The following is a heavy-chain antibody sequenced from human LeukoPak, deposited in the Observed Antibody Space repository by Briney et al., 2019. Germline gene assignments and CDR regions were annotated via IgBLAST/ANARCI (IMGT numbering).Heavy chain of an antibody. CDR2: ICDSGGSK. V-gene: IGHV3-23*01. Sequence: GGSLRLSCALSGITLSNYGMSSVRPAPGKGLEWVAGICDSGGSKNYADAVKGRFTISRDNPENTLYLQMNSLRAEDTAVYFCAKRGVVIRVILVGFHKEAYYFDSWGQGALVTVSS. D-gene: IGHD3-22*01. CDR1: GITLSNYG. J-gene: IGHJ4*02. CDR3: AKRGVVIRVILVGFHKEAYYFDS.